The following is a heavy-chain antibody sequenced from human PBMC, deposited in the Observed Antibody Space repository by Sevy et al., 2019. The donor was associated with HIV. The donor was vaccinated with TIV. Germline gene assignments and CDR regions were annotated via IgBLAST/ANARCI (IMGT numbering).Heavy chain of an antibody. V-gene: IGHV3-9*01. CDR2: ISWNSCSI. J-gene: IGHJ3*02. CDR3: SKDKGGEYDYDSSGRRGAFDI. CDR1: GFTFDDYA. Sequence: SLRLSCAASGFTFDDYAMHWVRQAPGKGLEWVSGISWNSCSIGYASSVKGRFTISRDNAKNSLYPKMNSLRAEDTALYYCSKDKGGEYDYDSSGRRGAFDIWGQGTMVTVSS. D-gene: IGHD3-22*01.